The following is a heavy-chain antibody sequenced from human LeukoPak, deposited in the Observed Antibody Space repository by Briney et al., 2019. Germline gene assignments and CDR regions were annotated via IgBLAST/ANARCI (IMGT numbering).Heavy chain of an antibody. CDR2: ISSSSSTI. J-gene: IGHJ4*02. V-gene: IGHV3-48*01. CDR3: ASAAVAGTL. CDR1: GFTFSSYS. D-gene: IGHD6-19*01. Sequence: GGSLRLSCAASGFTFSSYSMNWVRRAPGKGLEWVSYISSSSSTIYYADSVKGRFTISRDNAKNSLYLRMNSLRAEDTAVYYCASAAVAGTLWGQGTLVTVSS.